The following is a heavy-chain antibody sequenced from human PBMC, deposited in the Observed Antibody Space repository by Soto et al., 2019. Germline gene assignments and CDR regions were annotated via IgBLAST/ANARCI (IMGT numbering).Heavy chain of an antibody. V-gene: IGHV1-69*06. D-gene: IGHD3-10*01. CDR1: GGTFSSYA. J-gene: IGHJ6*02. Sequence: SVKVSCKASGGTFSSYAISWVRQAPGQGLEWMGGIIPIFGTANYAQKFQGRVTITADKSTSTAYMELSSLRSEDTAVYYCARDRGLTVREDYYYYGMDVWGQGTTVTV. CDR3: ARDRGLTVREDYYYYGMDV. CDR2: IIPIFGTA.